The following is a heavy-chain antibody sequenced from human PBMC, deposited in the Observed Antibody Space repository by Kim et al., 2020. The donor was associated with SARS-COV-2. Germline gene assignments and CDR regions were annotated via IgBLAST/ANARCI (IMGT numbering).Heavy chain of an antibody. CDR3: ARGGEDIVVVPAAIRPHDY. J-gene: IGHJ4*02. CDR2: INTNTGNP. CDR1: GYTFTSYA. Sequence: ASVKVSCKASGYTFTSYAMNWVRQAPGQGLEWMGWINTNTGNPTYAQGFTGRFVFSLDTSVSTAYLQISSLKAEDTAVYYCARGGEDIVVVPAAIRPHDYWGQGTLVTVSS. D-gene: IGHD2-2*01. V-gene: IGHV7-4-1*02.